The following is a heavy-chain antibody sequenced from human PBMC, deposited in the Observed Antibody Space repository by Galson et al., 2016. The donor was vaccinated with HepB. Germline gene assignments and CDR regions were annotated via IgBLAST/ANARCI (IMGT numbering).Heavy chain of an antibody. J-gene: IGHJ4*02. D-gene: IGHD6-13*01. V-gene: IGHV4-59*01. CDR2: LYQSGSI. CDR3: ARGYSSSWYGSRFLNY. CDR1: GGPISSYY. Sequence: ETLSLTCTVSGGPISSYYWSWIRQPPGKGLEWLGYLYQSGSIHYNPSLQGRVSISLATSKNQVSLRLNAVTSADTAVYFCARGYSSSWYGSRFLNYWGQGTLVTVSS.